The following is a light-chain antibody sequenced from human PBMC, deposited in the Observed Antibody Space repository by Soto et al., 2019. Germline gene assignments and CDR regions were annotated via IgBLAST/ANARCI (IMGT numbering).Light chain of an antibody. CDR3: QQNNENSWT. CDR1: TTISSW. J-gene: IGKJ1*01. Sequence: DIQSAKSPSPLTGSVGDRVTITCRASTTISSWLAWYEQKPGQAPKILIYKASSLARGVPSRFRGRGSGTELTLTSSSLQHADVATYYYQQNNENSWTFGQGTKVDIK. V-gene: IGKV1-5*03. CDR2: KAS.